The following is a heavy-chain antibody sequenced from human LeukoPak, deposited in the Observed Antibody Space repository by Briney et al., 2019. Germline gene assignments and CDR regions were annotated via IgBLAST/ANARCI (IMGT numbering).Heavy chain of an antibody. CDR3: ARDYYYGSGAY. J-gene: IGHJ4*02. Sequence: RTCRSWVRQAPGKGLEWVSVIYSGGSTYYADSVKGRFTISRDNSKNTLYLQMNSLRAEDTAVYYCARDYYYGSGAYWGQGTLVT. CDR2: IYSGGST. D-gene: IGHD3-10*01. CDR1: RTC. V-gene: IGHV3-66*01.